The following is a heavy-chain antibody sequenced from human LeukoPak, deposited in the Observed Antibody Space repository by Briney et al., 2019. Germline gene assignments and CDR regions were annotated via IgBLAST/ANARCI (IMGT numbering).Heavy chain of an antibody. J-gene: IGHJ4*02. CDR3: ARGGYGSSTYYNNFDF. Sequence: GGSLRLSCAASGFTVSSAYMTWVRQASWKGLEWVSVIYIGGSTYYADSVKGRFTISRDNSRNTLYLQMNSLRTEDTAVYYCARGGYGSSTYYNNFDFWGQGTLVTVSS. CDR2: IYIGGST. D-gene: IGHD3-10*01. V-gene: IGHV3-53*01. CDR1: GFTVSSAY.